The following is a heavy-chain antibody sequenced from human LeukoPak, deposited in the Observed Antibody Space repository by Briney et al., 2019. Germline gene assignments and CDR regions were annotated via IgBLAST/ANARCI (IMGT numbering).Heavy chain of an antibody. CDR3: ARLDYGSGSYPYFDY. CDR1: GFTFSSYW. CDR2: INSDGSST. J-gene: IGHJ4*02. D-gene: IGHD3-10*01. Sequence: PGGSLRLSCAASGFTFSSYWMHWVRQAPGKGLVWVSRINSDGSSTSYADSVKGRFTISRDNAKNTLYLQMNSLRAEDTAVYYCARLDYGSGSYPYFDYWGQGTLVTVSS. V-gene: IGHV3-74*01.